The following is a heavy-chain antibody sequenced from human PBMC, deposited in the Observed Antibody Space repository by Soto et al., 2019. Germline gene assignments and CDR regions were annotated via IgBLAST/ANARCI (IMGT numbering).Heavy chain of an antibody. V-gene: IGHV3-48*03. J-gene: IGHJ6*02. Sequence: PGGSLRLSCEVSGFTFSSYVMYWVRQAPGKGLEWVAYISSSGETVYYAGSVQGRFTISRDNAKNSLYLQMSSLGAEDTAVYYCAGEGFYAMDVWGQGTTVTVSS. CDR2: ISSSGETV. D-gene: IGHD2-2*01. CDR1: GFTFSSYV. CDR3: AGEGFYAMDV.